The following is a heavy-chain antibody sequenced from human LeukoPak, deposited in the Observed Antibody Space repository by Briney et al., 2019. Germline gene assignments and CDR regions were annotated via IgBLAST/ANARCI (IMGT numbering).Heavy chain of an antibody. Sequence: PGGSLRLSCAASGFTFSSYGMPWGRQAPGKGLEWVAVIWYGGSNKYYADSVKGRFTISRDNSKNTLYLQMNSLRAEDTAVYYCAKDGPDYYYYMDVWGKGTTVTVSS. J-gene: IGHJ6*03. CDR1: GFTFSSYG. CDR2: IWYGGSNK. V-gene: IGHV3-30*02. CDR3: AKDGPDYYYYMDV.